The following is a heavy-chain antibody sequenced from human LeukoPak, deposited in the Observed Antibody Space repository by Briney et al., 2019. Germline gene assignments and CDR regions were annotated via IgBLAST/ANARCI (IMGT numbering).Heavy chain of an antibody. Sequence: PGGSLRLSCAASGFSFSNYAMQWVRQAPGKGLEWVAVISYEGSVKKYADSVKGRFTISRDNSKNTLYLQMNSLRAGDTAVYYCARDVTYHGGDWFDPWGQGTLVTVSS. CDR2: ISYEGSVK. V-gene: IGHV3-30*04. CDR3: ARDVTYHGGDWFDP. D-gene: IGHD4-23*01. J-gene: IGHJ5*02. CDR1: GFSFSNYA.